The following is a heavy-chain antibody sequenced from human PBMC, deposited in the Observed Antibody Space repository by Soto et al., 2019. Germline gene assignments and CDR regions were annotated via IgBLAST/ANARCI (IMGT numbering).Heavy chain of an antibody. D-gene: IGHD1-26*01. Sequence: QVELVESGGGVVPPGRSLTLSCEASGLSFNYYGMHWVRQAPGKGLEWVAVIWYDGSKKDYVDSVQGRFIVSRDNSRNTVYLQMNSLRADDTAVYYCARDGSSTHLYYGLDVWGQGTMVTVSS. J-gene: IGHJ6*02. V-gene: IGHV3-33*01. CDR2: IWYDGSKK. CDR3: ARDGSSTHLYYGLDV. CDR1: GLSFNYYG.